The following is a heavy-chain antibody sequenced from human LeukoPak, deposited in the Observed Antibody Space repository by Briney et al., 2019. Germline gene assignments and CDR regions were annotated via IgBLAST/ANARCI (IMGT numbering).Heavy chain of an antibody. V-gene: IGHV4-39*01. Sequence: PSETLSLTCTVSGDSIRTTRYWGWIRQPHGKGLEWIGAIYFSGSTYYNPSLKSRVMISVDTSRNQFSLKLTPVTAADTAAYYCATQGYNNQAMDVWGQGTTATVSS. CDR2: IYFSGST. CDR1: GDSIRTTRY. D-gene: IGHD5-24*01. CDR3: ATQGYNNQAMDV. J-gene: IGHJ6*02.